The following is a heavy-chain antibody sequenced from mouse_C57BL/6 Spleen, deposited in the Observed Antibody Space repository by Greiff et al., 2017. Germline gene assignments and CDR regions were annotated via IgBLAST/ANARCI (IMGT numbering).Heavy chain of an antibody. CDR1: GYTFTSYW. CDR2: IDPSDSYT. Sequence: QVQLQQPGAELVRPGTSVKLSCKASGYTFTSYWMHWVKQRPGQGLEWIGVIDPSDSYTNYNQKFKGKATLTVDTSSSTAYMQLSSRTSEDSAVDYCARYRGSLDYWGQGTTLTVSS. D-gene: IGHD1-1*01. V-gene: IGHV1-59*01. J-gene: IGHJ2*01. CDR3: ARYRGSLDY.